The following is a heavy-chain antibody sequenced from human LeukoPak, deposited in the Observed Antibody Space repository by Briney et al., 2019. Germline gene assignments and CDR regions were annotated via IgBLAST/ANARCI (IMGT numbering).Heavy chain of an antibody. CDR1: GGSVNSGSYY. CDR2: IYYNGST. J-gene: IGHJ4*02. Sequence: SETLSLTCTVSGGSVNSGSYYWSWIRQPPGKGLEWIGYIYYNGSTKYDPSLKSRVTILVDTSKNQFSLKLSSVTAADTAVYYCARAGSSGWYLPLPDYWGQGTLVTVSS. D-gene: IGHD6-19*01. CDR3: ARAGSSGWYLPLPDY. V-gene: IGHV4-61*01.